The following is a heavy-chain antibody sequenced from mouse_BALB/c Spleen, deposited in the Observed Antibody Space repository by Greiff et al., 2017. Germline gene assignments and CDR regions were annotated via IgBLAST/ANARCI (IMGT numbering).Heavy chain of an antibody. CDR2: ISSGGSYT. J-gene: IGHJ2*01. CDR3: ARHGYGSSYPYFDY. D-gene: IGHD1-1*01. V-gene: IGHV5-6*01. CDR1: GFTFSSYG. Sequence: EVQVVESGGDLVKPGGSLKLSCAASGFTFSSYGMSWVRQTPDKRLEWVATISSGGSYTYYPDSVKGRFTISRDNAKNTLYLQMSSLKSEDTAMYYCARHGYGSSYPYFDYWGQGTTLTVSS.